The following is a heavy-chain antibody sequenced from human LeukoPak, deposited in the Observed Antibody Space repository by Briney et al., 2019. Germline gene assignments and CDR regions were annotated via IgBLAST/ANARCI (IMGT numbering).Heavy chain of an antibody. CDR1: GFTFSNAW. V-gene: IGHV3-15*01. Sequence: PGGSLRLSCAASGFTFSNAWMSWVRQAPGNGLEWVGRIRSTTDGGTTDYAAPVKGRFTVSRDDSINTLYLELNSLKTEDTAVYYCSTLRMPKGGGLRLYFYDYWGQGALVTVSS. D-gene: IGHD3-16*01. J-gene: IGHJ4*02. CDR3: STLRMPKGGGLRLYFYDY. CDR2: IRSTTDGGTT.